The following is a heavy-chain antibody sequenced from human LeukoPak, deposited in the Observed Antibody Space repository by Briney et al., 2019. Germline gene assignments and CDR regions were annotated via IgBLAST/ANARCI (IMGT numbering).Heavy chain of an antibody. J-gene: IGHJ4*02. D-gene: IGHD6-19*01. V-gene: IGHV4-59*08. CDR1: GGSISTYY. Sequence: KPSETLSLTCTASGGSISTYYWSWIRQPPGKGLEWIGYIYYSGSTNYNPSLKSRVTISVDTSKNQFSLKLSSVTAADTAVYYCARGAVAGPYDYWGQGTLVTVSS. CDR2: IYYSGST. CDR3: ARGAVAGPYDY.